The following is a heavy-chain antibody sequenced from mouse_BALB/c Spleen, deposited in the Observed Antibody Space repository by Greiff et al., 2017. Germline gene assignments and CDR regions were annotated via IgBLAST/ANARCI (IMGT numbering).Heavy chain of an antibody. CDR1: GFTFSDYY. V-gene: IGHV5-4*02. J-gene: IGHJ4*01. D-gene: IGHD2-3*01. Sequence: EVQLVESGGGLVKPGGSLKLSCAASGFTFSDYYMYWVRQTPEKRLEWVATISDGGSYTYYPDSVKGRFTISRDNAKNNLYLQMSSLKSEDTAMYNCARDKRPRDGKIYVMEYWGEGTSVTVSS. CDR2: ISDGGSYT. CDR3: ARDKRPRDGKIYVMEY.